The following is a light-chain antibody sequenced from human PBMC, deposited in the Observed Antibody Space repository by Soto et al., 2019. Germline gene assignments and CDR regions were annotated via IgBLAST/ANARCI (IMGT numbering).Light chain of an antibody. Sequence: QSALTQPASVSGSPGQWITISCTGTSSDVGSYNLVSWYQQHPGKAPKLMISEVSKRPSGVSNRFSGSKSGNTASLTISGLQAEDEADYFCCSYAGTSTPYVFGTGTKLTVL. J-gene: IGLJ1*01. CDR1: SSDVGSYNL. CDR3: CSYAGTSTPYV. CDR2: EVS. V-gene: IGLV2-23*02.